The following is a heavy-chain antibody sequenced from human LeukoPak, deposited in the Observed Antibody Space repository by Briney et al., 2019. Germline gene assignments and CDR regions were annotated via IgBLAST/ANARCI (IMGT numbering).Heavy chain of an antibody. V-gene: IGHV3-21*01. Sequence: PGGSLRLSCAASGFTFSSYSMNWVRQAPGKGLEWVSSISSSSSYIYYADSVKGRFTISRDNAENSLYLQMNSLRTEDTAVYYCARRYSARGNSKYYFDYWGQGTLVTVSS. CDR1: GFTFSSYS. CDR2: ISSSSSYI. CDR3: ARRYSARGNSKYYFDY. D-gene: IGHD4-23*01. J-gene: IGHJ4*02.